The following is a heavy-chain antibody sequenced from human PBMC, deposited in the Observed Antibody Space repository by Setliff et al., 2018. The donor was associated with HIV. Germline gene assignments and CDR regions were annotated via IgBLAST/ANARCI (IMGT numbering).Heavy chain of an antibody. Sequence: PSETLSLTCTVSGGSISSSSYYWSWIRQPPGKELEWIGYIYYSGSPNYNPSLKSRVTISVDTSKNQFSLNLSSVTAADTAVYYCARDMSPMFPYYFDDWGQGTLVTVSS. D-gene: IGHD3-10*02. J-gene: IGHJ4*02. CDR2: IYYSGSP. V-gene: IGHV4-61*01. CDR1: GGSISSSSYY. CDR3: ARDMSPMFPYYFDD.